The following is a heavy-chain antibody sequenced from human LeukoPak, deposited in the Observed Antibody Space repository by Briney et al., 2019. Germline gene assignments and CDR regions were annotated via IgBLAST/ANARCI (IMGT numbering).Heavy chain of an antibody. CDR1: GFTFSSYA. Sequence: PGGSLRLSCAASGFTFSSYAMNWVRRAPGKGLEWVAGISSGDRTFHAESVKGRVTISRDKAKDTQYLQMNSLRAEDTAVYFCAKDAAARSYFHWFDNWGQGTQVIVSS. CDR2: ISSGDRT. CDR3: AKDAAARSYFHWFDN. D-gene: IGHD3-9*01. J-gene: IGHJ4*02. V-gene: IGHV3-23*01.